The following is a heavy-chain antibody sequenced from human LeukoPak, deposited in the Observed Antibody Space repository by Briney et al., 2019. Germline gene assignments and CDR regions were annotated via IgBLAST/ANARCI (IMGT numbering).Heavy chain of an antibody. D-gene: IGHD4-17*01. CDR3: ATYGDYGSDY. V-gene: IGHV4-4*07. J-gene: IGHJ4*02. CDR1: SASIRTYH. CDR2: IYNSGDT. Sequence: SETLSLTCSVSSASIRTYHWCWIRQPAGKGLEWIGRIYNSGDTSYNPSLKSRVTMSLDTSKNQVSSNLNFVTAADTAVYYCATYGDYGSDYWGQGTLVTVSS.